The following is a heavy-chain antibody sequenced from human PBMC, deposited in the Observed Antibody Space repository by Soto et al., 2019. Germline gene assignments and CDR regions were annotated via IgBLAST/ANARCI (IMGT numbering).Heavy chain of an antibody. CDR2: SRDKANSFST. D-gene: IGHD3-10*02. CDR1: GFTLSDYY. J-gene: IGHJ3*01. CDR3: ARTKCYGAYDV. V-gene: IGHV3-72*01. Sequence: EVKLVESGGGLVQPGGSLRLSCAVSGFTLSDYYIDWVRQAPGKGLEWLARSRDKANSFSTDYAASVKGRLSISRDDSESSVFLQMNSLRTEDTALYYCARTKCYGAYDVWGQGTVVIVSS.